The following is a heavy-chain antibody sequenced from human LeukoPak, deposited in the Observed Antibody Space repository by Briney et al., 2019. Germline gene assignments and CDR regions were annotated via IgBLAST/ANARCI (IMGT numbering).Heavy chain of an antibody. D-gene: IGHD2-2*01. CDR1: GGSFSGYY. V-gene: IGHV4-59*10. J-gene: IGHJ5*02. Sequence: PSETLSLTCAVYGGSFSGYYWSWIRQPAGKGLEWIGRIYTSGSTNYNPSLKSRVTISVDTSKNQFSLKLSSVTAADTAVYYCARYCSSTSCYHWFDPWGQGTLVTVSS. CDR2: IYTSGST. CDR3: ARYCSSTSCYHWFDP.